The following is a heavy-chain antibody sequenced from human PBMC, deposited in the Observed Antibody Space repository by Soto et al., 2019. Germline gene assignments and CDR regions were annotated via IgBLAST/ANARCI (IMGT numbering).Heavy chain of an antibody. D-gene: IGHD5-12*01. CDR1: GGSISSGGYY. J-gene: IGHJ4*02. Sequence: PSETLSLTCTVSGGSISSGGYYWSWIRQHPGKGLEWIGYIYYSGSTYYNPSLKSRVTISVDTSKNQFSLKLSSVTAADTAVYYCAREVISKASGYDSGSFDYWGQGTLVTVSS. V-gene: IGHV4-31*03. CDR2: IYYSGST. CDR3: AREVISKASGYDSGSFDY.